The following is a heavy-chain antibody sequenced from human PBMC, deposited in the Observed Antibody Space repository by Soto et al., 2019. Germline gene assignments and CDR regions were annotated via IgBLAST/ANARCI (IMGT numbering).Heavy chain of an antibody. J-gene: IGHJ4*02. CDR1: GFTFSNAW. D-gene: IGHD5-18*01. Sequence: PGGSLRLSCAASGFTFSNAWMSWVRQAPGKGLEWVGRIKSKTDGGTTDYAAPVKGRFTISRDDSKNTLYLQMNSLKTEDTAVYYCTITVRDTAIAPPGDYWGQGTLVTVSS. CDR3: TITVRDTAIAPPGDY. V-gene: IGHV3-15*01. CDR2: IKSKTDGGTT.